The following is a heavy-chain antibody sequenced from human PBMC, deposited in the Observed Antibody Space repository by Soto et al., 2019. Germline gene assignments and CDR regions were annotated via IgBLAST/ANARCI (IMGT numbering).Heavy chain of an antibody. CDR3: ARFSGSGSRYFDY. CDR1: GGSISGYY. V-gene: IGHV4-59*08. Sequence: SETLSLTCTVSGGSISGYYWSWIRQPPGKGLEWIGYIYSSGSTNYNPSLKSGVTISVDTSKNQFSLKLSSVTAADTALYYCARFSGSGSRYFDYWGQGTLVTVSS. CDR2: IYSSGST. J-gene: IGHJ4*02. D-gene: IGHD3-10*01.